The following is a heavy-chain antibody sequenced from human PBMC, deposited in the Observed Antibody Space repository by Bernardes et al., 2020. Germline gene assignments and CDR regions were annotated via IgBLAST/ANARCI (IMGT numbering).Heavy chain of an antibody. V-gene: IGHV3-48*01. CDR1: GFTFSSYS. CDR2: ISSSSSTI. J-gene: IGHJ3*02. CDR3: ARDIGVTTVATPGAFDI. Sequence: GWSLKLSCAASGFTFSSYSMNWVRQAPGTGLEWVSYISSSSSTIYYADSVKGRFTISRDNAKNSLYLQMNSLRAEDTAVYYCARDIGVTTVATPGAFDIWGQGTMVTGSS. D-gene: IGHD4-17*01.